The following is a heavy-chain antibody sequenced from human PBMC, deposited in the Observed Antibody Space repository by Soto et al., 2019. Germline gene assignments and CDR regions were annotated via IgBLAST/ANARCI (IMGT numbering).Heavy chain of an antibody. CDR2: VNPSGGHT. V-gene: IGHV1-46*01. J-gene: IGHJ4*02. CDR1: GDTFTDYY. D-gene: IGHD2-21*02. Sequence: QVHLMQSGAEVKKPGASVKVSCKASGDTFTDYYIHWVRQAPGQGLEWMGTVNPSGGHTTYAQHFMGRVTMTRDTSTSTLYMGLTSLAPDDTAVYYCARGGHVVVVTAALAYWGKGTLVTVSS. CDR3: ARGGHVVVVTAALAY.